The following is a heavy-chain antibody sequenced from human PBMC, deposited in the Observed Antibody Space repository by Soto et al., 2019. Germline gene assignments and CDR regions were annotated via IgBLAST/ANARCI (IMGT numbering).Heavy chain of an antibody. D-gene: IGHD5-18*01. J-gene: IGHJ6*02. CDR3: ARGEDKLWWPYYYYGMDV. Sequence: GASVKXSCKASAYTFTSYHSNWVRQATGQGLEWMGWMNPNSGNTGYAQKFQGRVTMTRNTSISTAYMELSSLRSEDTAVYYCARGEDKLWWPYYYYGMDVWGQGTTVTVSS. CDR1: AYTFTSYH. CDR2: MNPNSGNT. V-gene: IGHV1-8*01.